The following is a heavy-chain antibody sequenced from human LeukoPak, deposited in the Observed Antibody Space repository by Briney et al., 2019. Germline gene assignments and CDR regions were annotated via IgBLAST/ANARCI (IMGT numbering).Heavy chain of an antibody. D-gene: IGHD3-10*01. V-gene: IGHV3-66*01. Sequence: AGGSRRLSCAASGITVSSNSMYWVRQAPGKGLQCVSVLFTDYSAYYADSVKGRFTISRDNSKNTLYLQMDSLRVEDTAVYYCVLDYSGSGSYYRDYWGQGTLVTVPS. CDR2: LFTDYSA. J-gene: IGHJ4*02. CDR3: VLDYSGSGSYYRDY. CDR1: GITVSSNS.